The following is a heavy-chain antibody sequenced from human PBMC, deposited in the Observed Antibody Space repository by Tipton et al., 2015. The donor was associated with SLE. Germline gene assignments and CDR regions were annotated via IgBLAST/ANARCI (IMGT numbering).Heavy chain of an antibody. J-gene: IGHJ4*02. CDR2: IYYSGST. CDR3: ARVSSSTRYSFPFDF. D-gene: IGHD2-21*01. V-gene: IGHV4-59*01. Sequence: TLSLTCTVSGGSISSYYWSWIRQPPGKGLEWIGYIYYSGSTNYNPSLKSRVTISVDTSKNQFSLKLSSVTAADTAVYYCARVSSSTRYSFPFDFWGQGTLVTVSS. CDR1: GGSISSYY.